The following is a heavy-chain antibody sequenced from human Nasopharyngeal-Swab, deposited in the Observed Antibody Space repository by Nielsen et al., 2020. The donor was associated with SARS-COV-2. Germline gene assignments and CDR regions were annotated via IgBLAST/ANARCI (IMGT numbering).Heavy chain of an antibody. V-gene: IGHV3-74*01. D-gene: IGHD3-16*01. Sequence: GESLKISCVASGFTFRSYWMHWVRQAPGEGPVWVSHINSAGSATSYADSVKGRFTISRDNAKSTLYLQMNSLRGDDTATYFCAKDFWGALDSWGQGTLVTVSS. J-gene: IGHJ4*02. CDR3: AKDFWGALDS. CDR2: INSAGSAT. CDR1: GFTFRSYW.